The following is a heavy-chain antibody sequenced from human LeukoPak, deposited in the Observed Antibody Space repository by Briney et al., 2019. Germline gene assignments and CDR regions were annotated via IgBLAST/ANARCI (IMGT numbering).Heavy chain of an antibody. CDR2: IYYSGST. CDR1: GGSISSYY. V-gene: IGHV4-59*12. D-gene: IGHD6-13*01. J-gene: IGHJ4*02. Sequence: KTSETLSLTCTVSGGSISSYYWSWIRQPPGKGLEWIGYIYYSGSTNYNPSLKSRVTISVDTSKNQFSLKLSSVTAADTAVYYCARAGIAAAHTFDYWGQGTLVTVSS. CDR3: ARAGIAAAHTFDY.